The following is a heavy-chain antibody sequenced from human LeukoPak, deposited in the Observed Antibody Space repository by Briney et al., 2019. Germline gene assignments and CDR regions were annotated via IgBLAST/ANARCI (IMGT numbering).Heavy chain of an antibody. J-gene: IGHJ4*02. CDR2: ISYDGSNK. Sequence: GGSLRLSCAASGFTFSSYGMHWVRQAPGKGLEWVAVISYDGSNKYYADSVKGRFTISRDNSKNTLYLQMNSLRAEDTAVYYCAKLGNAYGSGSYYNYFDYWGQGTLVTVSS. CDR3: AKLGNAYGSGSYYNYFDY. CDR1: GFTFSSYG. V-gene: IGHV3-30*18. D-gene: IGHD3-10*01.